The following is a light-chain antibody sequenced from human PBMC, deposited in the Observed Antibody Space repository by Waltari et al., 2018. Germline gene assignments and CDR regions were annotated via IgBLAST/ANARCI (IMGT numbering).Light chain of an antibody. CDR2: AAS. CDR1: HSITRY. V-gene: IGKV1-39*01. Sequence: DIQMTQSPSSLSASVADRVTITCRASHSITRYLNWYRQRPGKAPDLLIYAASTLQSGAPSRFSGSGSGTEFTLTISSLHPEDFGTYYCLHTYTTPWTFGQGTRVDIK. J-gene: IGKJ1*01. CDR3: LHTYTTPWT.